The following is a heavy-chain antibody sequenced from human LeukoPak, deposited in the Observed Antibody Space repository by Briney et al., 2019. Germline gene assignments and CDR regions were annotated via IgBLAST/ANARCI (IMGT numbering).Heavy chain of an antibody. J-gene: IGHJ4*02. CDR2: ISSSGKA. Sequence: SETLSLTCTVSGGSITTSDFDWAWLRQPPGQGFEWIATISSSGKAYYYPSLMSRVTISVDTSKNQFSLDVTSVTAADTGLFYCARFKGGTGFDYWGRGILVTVSS. CDR1: GGSITTSDFD. CDR3: ARFKGGTGFDY. V-gene: IGHV4-39*01. D-gene: IGHD1-26*01.